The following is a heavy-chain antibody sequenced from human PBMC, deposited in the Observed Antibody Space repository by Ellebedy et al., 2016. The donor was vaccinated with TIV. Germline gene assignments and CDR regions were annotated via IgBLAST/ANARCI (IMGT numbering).Heavy chain of an antibody. D-gene: IGHD6-19*01. CDR3: ASSGWYLGAFDI. CDR1: GFTFSSYA. J-gene: IGHJ3*02. Sequence: GESLKISXAASGFTFSSYAMSWVRQAPGKGLEWVSAISGSGGSTYYADSVKGRFTISRDNSKNTLYLQMNSLRAEDTAVYYCASSGWYLGAFDIWGQGTMVTVSS. V-gene: IGHV3-23*01. CDR2: ISGSGGST.